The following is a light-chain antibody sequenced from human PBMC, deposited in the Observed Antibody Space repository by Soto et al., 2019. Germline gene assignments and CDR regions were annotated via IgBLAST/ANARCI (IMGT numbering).Light chain of an antibody. Sequence: DIQMTQSPSSLSASVGDRVTITCRPSQNINTYFNWYQEKPGTAPNLLICAASSLQIGVPSRISGSTSGTAFTLTISSLKPHDVAAYYCQHSSRTPSTFGPGTKVEI. CDR2: AAS. J-gene: IGKJ1*01. V-gene: IGKV1-39*01. CDR1: QNINTY. CDR3: QHSSRTPST.